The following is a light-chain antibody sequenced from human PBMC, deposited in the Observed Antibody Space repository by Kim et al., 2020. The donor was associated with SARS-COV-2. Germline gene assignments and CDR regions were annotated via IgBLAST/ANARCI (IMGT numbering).Light chain of an antibody. J-gene: IGKJ3*01. CDR3: QKYDSVPFT. CDR1: QGIRNY. Sequence: ASVGDRVTITCRASQGIRNYLAWYQQKPGKVPKLLIYAASALQSGVPSRFSGSGSGTDFTLTINYLLPEDVATYYCQKYDSVPFTFGPGTKVDIK. CDR2: AAS. V-gene: IGKV1-27*01.